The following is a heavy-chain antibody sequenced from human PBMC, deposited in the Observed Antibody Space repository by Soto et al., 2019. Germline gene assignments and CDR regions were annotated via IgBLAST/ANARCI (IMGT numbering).Heavy chain of an antibody. CDR2: INAGNGNT. J-gene: IGHJ3*02. Sequence: QVQLVQSGAEVKKPGASVKVSCKASGYTFTNYAMHWVRQAPGQRPEWLGWINAGNGNTKFSQRFQGRVTITRDTSANIAYMELSSLTSEDTAVYYRARAGFCSTSSCSDALDIWGQGTMVTVSS. CDR1: GYTFTNYA. CDR3: ARAGFCSTSSCSDALDI. D-gene: IGHD2-2*01. V-gene: IGHV1-3*01.